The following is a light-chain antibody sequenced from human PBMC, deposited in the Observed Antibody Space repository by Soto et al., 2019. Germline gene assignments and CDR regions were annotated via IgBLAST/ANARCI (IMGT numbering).Light chain of an antibody. J-gene: IGKJ4*01. CDR3: QQRSNWPLT. CDR1: QSVRSSY. V-gene: IGKV3D-20*02. Sequence: EIVLTQSPGTLSLSPGERATLSCRASQSVRSSYLAWYQQKPGQAPRLLIYGASSRATGIPARFSGSGSGTDFTLTISSLEPADFAVYYCQQRSNWPLTFGGGTKVDIK. CDR2: GAS.